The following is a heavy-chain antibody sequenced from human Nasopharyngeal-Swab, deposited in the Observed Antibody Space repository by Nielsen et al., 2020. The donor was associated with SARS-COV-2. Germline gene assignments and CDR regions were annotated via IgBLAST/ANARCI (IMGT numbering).Heavy chain of an antibody. CDR2: IYYSGST. V-gene: IGHV4-31*03. CDR3: ARALRATIFGVVSHFDY. CDR1: GGSISSGGYY. J-gene: IGHJ4*02. D-gene: IGHD3-3*01. Sequence: SETLSLTCTVSGGSISSGGYYWSWIRQHPGKGLEWIGYIYYSGSTYYNPSLKSRVTISVDTSKNQFSLKLSSVTAADTAVYYCARALRATIFGVVSHFDYWGQGTPVTVSA.